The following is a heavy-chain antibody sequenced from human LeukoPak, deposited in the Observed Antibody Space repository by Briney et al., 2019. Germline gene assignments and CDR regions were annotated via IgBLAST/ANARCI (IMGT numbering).Heavy chain of an antibody. V-gene: IGHV4-59*11. CDR1: GGSINNHY. Sequence: SETLSITCTVSGGSINNHYWGWIRQPPGKGLEWIGYISYSGNTHYNPSLKSRVTIAVDSSNNQFSLKLNSVTAADTAVYYCARGLSVTMIVRCFDPWGQGTLVTVSS. J-gene: IGHJ5*02. D-gene: IGHD3-22*01. CDR2: ISYSGNT. CDR3: ARGLSVTMIVRCFDP.